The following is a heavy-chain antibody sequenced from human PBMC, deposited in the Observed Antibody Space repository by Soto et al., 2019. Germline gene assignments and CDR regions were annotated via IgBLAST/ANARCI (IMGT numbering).Heavy chain of an antibody. CDR3: TTGET. V-gene: IGHV3-15*01. D-gene: IGHD3-16*01. Sequence: EVLLVESGGGLAKPGESLRLSCEASGFTFRNVWMTWIRRAQGRGLEWVATIQKEADGGSTDYGAPVAGRFTISRDDSQMIRYLQMTSLKIEDTGLYYCTTGETWGQGTMVTVAS. CDR1: GFTFRNVW. CDR2: IQKEADGGST. J-gene: IGHJ5*02.